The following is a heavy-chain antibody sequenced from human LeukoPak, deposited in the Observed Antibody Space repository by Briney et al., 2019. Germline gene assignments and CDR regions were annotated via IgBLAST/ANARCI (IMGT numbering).Heavy chain of an antibody. CDR2: IYHSGNT. CDR1: GYSISSGYY. V-gene: IGHV4-38-2*02. J-gene: IGHJ3*02. CDR3: ARLTTIFGVVIIRAFDI. Sequence: SETLSLTCTVSGYSISSGYYWGWIRQPPGKGLEWIGSIYHSGNTYYNPSLKSRVTISVDTSKNQFSLKLSSVTAADTAVYYCARLTTIFGVVIIRAFDIWGQGTMVTVSS. D-gene: IGHD3-3*01.